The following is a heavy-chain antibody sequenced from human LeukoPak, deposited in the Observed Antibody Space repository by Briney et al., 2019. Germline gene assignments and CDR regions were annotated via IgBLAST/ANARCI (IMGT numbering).Heavy chain of an antibody. CDR1: GFTFSSYA. J-gene: IGHJ5*02. CDR3: AGYCYDSSGSYNWFDP. CDR2: ISGSGGST. Sequence: PGGSLRLSCAASGFTFSSYAMSWVRQAPGKGLEWVSAISGSGGSTYYADSVKGRFTISRDNSKNTLYLQMNSLRAEDTAVYYCAGYCYDSSGSYNWFDPWGQGTLVTVSS. V-gene: IGHV3-23*01. D-gene: IGHD3-22*01.